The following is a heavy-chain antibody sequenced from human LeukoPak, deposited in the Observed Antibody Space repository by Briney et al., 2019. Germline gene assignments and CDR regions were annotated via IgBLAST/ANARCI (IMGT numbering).Heavy chain of an antibody. V-gene: IGHV1-18*01. Sequence: ASVKVSCKASGGTFSSYTTSWVRQAPGQGLEWMGWISAYNGNTNYAQKLQGRVTMTTDTSTSTAYMELRSLRSDDTAVYYCARTYSSSSGQQNWFDPWGQGTLVTVSS. J-gene: IGHJ5*02. CDR1: GGTFSSYT. CDR3: ARTYSSSSGQQNWFDP. D-gene: IGHD6-6*01. CDR2: ISAYNGNT.